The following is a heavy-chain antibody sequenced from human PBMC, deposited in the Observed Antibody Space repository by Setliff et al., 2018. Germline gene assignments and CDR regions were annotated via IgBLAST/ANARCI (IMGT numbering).Heavy chain of an antibody. J-gene: IGHJ4*02. CDR3: ARGGTFRYFDY. CDR1: NGSISTYY. V-gene: IGHV4-59*01. CDR2: VYYSGLA. Sequence: SETLSLTCTVSNGSISTYYWSWIRQPPGKGLEYIGYVYYSGLANYSPSLKSRLTISVDTSKNQFSLKLRSVTAADTAVYYCARGGTFRYFDYWGQGTPVTVSS. D-gene: IGHD5-12*01.